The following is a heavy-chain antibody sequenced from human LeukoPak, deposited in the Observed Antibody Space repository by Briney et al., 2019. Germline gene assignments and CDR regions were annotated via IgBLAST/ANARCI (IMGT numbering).Heavy chain of an antibody. CDR3: AAEVIVVVPAAIEKPRGSFDP. V-gene: IGHV4-34*01. Sequence: PSETLSLTCAVYGGSFSGYYWSWIRQPPGKGLEWIGEINHSGTTNYNPSLKSRVTISVDTSKNQFSLKLSSVTAADTAVYYCAAEVIVVVPAAIEKPRGSFDPWGQGTLVTVSS. D-gene: IGHD2-2*02. CDR1: GGSFSGYY. CDR2: INHSGTT. J-gene: IGHJ5*02.